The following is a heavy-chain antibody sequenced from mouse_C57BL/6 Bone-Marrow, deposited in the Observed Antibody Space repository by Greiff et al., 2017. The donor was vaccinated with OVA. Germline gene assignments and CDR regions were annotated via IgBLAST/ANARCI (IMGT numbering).Heavy chain of an antibody. CDR2: IYWDDDK. J-gene: IGHJ3*01. D-gene: IGHD1-1*02. V-gene: IGHV8-12*01. Sequence: QVTLKECGPGILQSSQTLSLTCSFSGFSLSTSGMGVSWIRQPSGKGLEWLAHIYWDDDKRYNPSLKRRLTISKDTSRNQVFLKITSVDTADTATYYCARRAPYGQFAYWGQGTLVTVSA. CDR3: ARRAPYGQFAY. CDR1: GFSLSTSGMG.